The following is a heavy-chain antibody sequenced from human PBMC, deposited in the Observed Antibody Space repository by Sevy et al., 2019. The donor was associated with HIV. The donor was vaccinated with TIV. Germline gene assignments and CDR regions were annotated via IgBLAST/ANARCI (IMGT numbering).Heavy chain of an antibody. CDR2: INTDGSVT. V-gene: IGHV3-74*01. CDR1: GFTFSNYW. Sequence: GGSLRLSCAASGFTFSNYWMHWVRQAPGKGLVWVSRINTDGSVTSYADSVTGRSNADSVKGRFTISRDNAKNTLYLQMNSQRVEDTAVYYCASRREAGPFPFDYWGQGTLVTVSS. D-gene: IGHD6-13*01. J-gene: IGHJ4*02. CDR3: ASRREAGPFPFDY.